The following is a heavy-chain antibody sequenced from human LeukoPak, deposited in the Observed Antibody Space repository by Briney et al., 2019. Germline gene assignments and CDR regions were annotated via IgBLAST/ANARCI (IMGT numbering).Heavy chain of an antibody. CDR2: ISWNSDTT. D-gene: IGHD6-19*01. Sequence: GGSLRLSCAASGFNFDDYAMHWVRQAPGKGLEWVSGISWNSDTTGYADSVKGRFTISRDNAKNSLYQQMNSLRTEDTALYYCAKDISGWYDGAFDIWGLGTMVTVSS. J-gene: IGHJ3*02. CDR1: GFNFDDYA. V-gene: IGHV3-9*01. CDR3: AKDISGWYDGAFDI.